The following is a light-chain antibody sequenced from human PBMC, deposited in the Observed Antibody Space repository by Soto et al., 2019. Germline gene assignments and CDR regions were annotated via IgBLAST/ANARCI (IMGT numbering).Light chain of an antibody. V-gene: IGLV2-14*03. CDR1: HNDIGTYDY. CDR3: SSFTSDRIYV. CDR2: GVT. Sequence: VLTQHTSVSGSPGQSITISCTGNHNDIGTYDYVSWYQQHPGRAPRLLIYGVTTRPSGISDRFSASKSGLTASLTISGLQPEDEADYYCSSFTSDRIYVFGPGTKVTVL. J-gene: IGLJ1*01.